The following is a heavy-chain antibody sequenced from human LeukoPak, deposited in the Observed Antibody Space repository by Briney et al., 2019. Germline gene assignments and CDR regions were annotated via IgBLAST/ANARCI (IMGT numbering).Heavy chain of an antibody. D-gene: IGHD5-12*01. CDR3: ARGGFGGYDSNFDY. J-gene: IGHJ4*02. CDR1: GFTFSSYA. Sequence: GGSLRLSCAASGFTFSSYAMSWVRQAPGKGLEWVSAISGSGDNTYYADSVKGRFTISRDNSKNTLYLQINSLRAEDTAVYYCARGGFGGYDSNFDYWGQGTLVTVSS. CDR2: ISGSGDNT. V-gene: IGHV3-23*01.